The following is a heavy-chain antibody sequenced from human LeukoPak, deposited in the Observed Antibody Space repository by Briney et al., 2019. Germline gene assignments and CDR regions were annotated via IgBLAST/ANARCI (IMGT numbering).Heavy chain of an antibody. CDR2: IYYSGST. D-gene: IGHD3-22*01. J-gene: IGHJ4*02. Sequence: SETLSLTCTVSGGSISSGDYYWSWIRQPPGKGLEWIGYIYYSGSTYYNPSLKSRVTISVDTSKNQISLKLSSVTAADTAVYYCARSYGDYYDSSGYYPIDYWGQGTLVTVSS. CDR3: ARSYGDYYDSSGYYPIDY. CDR1: GGSISSGDYY. V-gene: IGHV4-30-4*01.